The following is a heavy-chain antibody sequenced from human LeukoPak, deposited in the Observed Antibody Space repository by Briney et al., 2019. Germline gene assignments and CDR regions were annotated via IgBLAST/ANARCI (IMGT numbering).Heavy chain of an antibody. CDR2: INPNSGGT. J-gene: IGHJ4*02. CDR3: VRDLQSSSGYYYVVGY. D-gene: IGHD3-22*01. CDR1: GYTFTGYY. Sequence: ASVKVSCKASGYTFTGYYMHWVRQAPGQGLEWMGWINPNSGGTNYAQKFQGRVTMTRDTSISTAYMELSRLRSDDTAVYYCVRDLQSSSGYYYVVGYWGQGTLVTVSS. V-gene: IGHV1-2*02.